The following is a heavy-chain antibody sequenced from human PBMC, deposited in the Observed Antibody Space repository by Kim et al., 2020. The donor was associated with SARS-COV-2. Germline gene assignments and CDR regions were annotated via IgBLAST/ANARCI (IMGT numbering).Heavy chain of an antibody. CDR1: GGSINNYY. V-gene: IGHV4-59*13. CDR2: LLYTGNN. CDR3: ARGLLGSYPLDFDS. J-gene: IGHJ4*02. D-gene: IGHD1-26*01. Sequence: SETLSLTCTVSGGSINNYYWSWIRQSPEKGLEWLGYLLYTGNNLYNPSVKNRVSISVDMTKNQFSLRLTSVTAADTAVYYCARGLLGSYPLDFDSWGQGTLVTVSS.